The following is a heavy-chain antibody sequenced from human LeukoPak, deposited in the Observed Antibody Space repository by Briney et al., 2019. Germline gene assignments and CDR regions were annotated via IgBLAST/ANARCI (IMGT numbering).Heavy chain of an antibody. Sequence: PSQTLSLTCTVSGGSISSGDYYWSWIRQPPGKGLEWIGYIYYSGSTYYNPSLKSRVTISVDRSENQFSLKLSSVTAADTAVYYCAREKMWEPRVGFDPWGQGTLVTVSS. J-gene: IGHJ5*02. D-gene: IGHD1-26*01. V-gene: IGHV4-30-4*08. CDR3: AREKMWEPRVGFDP. CDR2: IYYSGST. CDR1: GGSISSGDYY.